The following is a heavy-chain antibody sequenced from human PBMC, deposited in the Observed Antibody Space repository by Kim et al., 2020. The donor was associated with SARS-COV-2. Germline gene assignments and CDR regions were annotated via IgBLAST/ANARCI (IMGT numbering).Heavy chain of an antibody. CDR2: IKSKTDGGTT. CDR1: GFTFSNAW. CDR3: TTTPLKVLYGMDV. D-gene: IGHD3-10*01. Sequence: GGSLRLSCAASGFTFSNAWMSWVRQAPGKGLEWVGRIKSKTDGGTTDYAAPVKGRLTISRDDSKNTLYLQMNSLKTEDTAVYYCTTTPLKVLYGMDVWGQGTTVTSP. J-gene: IGHJ6*02. V-gene: IGHV3-15*01.